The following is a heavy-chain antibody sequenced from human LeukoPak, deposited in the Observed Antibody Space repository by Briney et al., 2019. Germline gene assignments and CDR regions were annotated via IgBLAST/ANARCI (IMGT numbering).Heavy chain of an antibody. CDR2: IKSKTDGGTT. CDR1: GFTFSDAW. Sequence: GGSLRLSCAASGFTFSDAWMSWVRQAPGKGLEWVGRIKSKTDGGTTDYAAPVKGRITISRDDSKNTLYLQMDSLKTEDTAVYYCTILGYTYGRFDYWGQGTLVTVSS. D-gene: IGHD5-18*01. J-gene: IGHJ4*02. CDR3: TILGYTYGRFDY. V-gene: IGHV3-15*01.